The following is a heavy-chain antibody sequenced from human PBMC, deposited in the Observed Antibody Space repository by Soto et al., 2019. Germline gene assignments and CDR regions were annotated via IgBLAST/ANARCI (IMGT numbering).Heavy chain of an antibody. J-gene: IGHJ4*02. CDR2: ISYDGSNK. V-gene: IGHV3-30*18. Sequence: QVQLVESGGGVVQPGRSLRLSCADSGFTFSSYGMHWVRQAPGKGLEWVAVISYDGSNKYYADSVKGRFTISRDNSKNTMYLQMNSLRAEDTSVYYCANLFDYWGQRTLVTVSS. CDR1: GFTFSSYG. CDR3: ANLFDY.